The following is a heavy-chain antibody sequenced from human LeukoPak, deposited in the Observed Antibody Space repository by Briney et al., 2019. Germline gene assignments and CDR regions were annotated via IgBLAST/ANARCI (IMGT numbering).Heavy chain of an antibody. CDR2: IKSKTDGGTT. J-gene: IGHJ4*02. V-gene: IGHV3-15*01. D-gene: IGHD3-10*01. CDR1: GFTFSNAW. Sequence: GGSLRLSCAASGFTFSNAWMSWVRQAPGKGLEWVGRIKSKTDGGTTDYAAPVKGRFTISRDDSKNTLYLQMNSLKTEDTAVYCCTTDVLLWLGDYGYWGQGTLVTVSS. CDR3: TTDVLLWLGDYGY.